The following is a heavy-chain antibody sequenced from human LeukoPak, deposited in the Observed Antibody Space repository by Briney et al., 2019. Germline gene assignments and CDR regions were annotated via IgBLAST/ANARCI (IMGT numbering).Heavy chain of an antibody. CDR3: ASSFWSGYYDF. D-gene: IGHD3-3*01. CDR2: INSDGSSK. CDR1: GFTFSSYW. J-gene: IGHJ4*02. V-gene: IGHV3-74*01. Sequence: SGGSLRLSCAASGFTFSSYWMHWVRQAPGKGLVWVSRINSDGSSKSYADSVKGRFTISRDNAKNTLYLQMNSLRAEDTAVYYCASSFWSGYYDFWGQGTLVTVSS.